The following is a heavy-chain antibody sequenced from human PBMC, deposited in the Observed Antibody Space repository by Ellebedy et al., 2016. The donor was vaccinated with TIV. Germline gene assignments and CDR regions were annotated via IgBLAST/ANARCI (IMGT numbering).Heavy chain of an antibody. J-gene: IGHJ4*02. Sequence: PGGSLRLSCAASGFTLSSYSMNWVRQAPGKGLEWVSSISSTSTYIYYADSVKGRFTISRDNAKNSLYLQMNSLRAEDTAVYYCARPLFYSSSWYIPLGYWGQGTLVTASS. CDR1: GFTLSSYS. CDR2: ISSTSTYI. V-gene: IGHV3-21*01. CDR3: ARPLFYSSSWYIPLGY. D-gene: IGHD6-13*01.